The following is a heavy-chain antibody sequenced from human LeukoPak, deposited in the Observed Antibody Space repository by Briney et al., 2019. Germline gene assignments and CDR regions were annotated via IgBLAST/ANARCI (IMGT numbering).Heavy chain of an antibody. V-gene: IGHV3-9*01. CDR1: GFTFDDYA. CDR2: ISWNSGSI. CDR3: AKDDSYGGNSNFDY. J-gene: IGHJ4*02. Sequence: PGRSLRLSCAASGFTFDDYAMHWVRQAPRKGLEWVSGISWNSGSIEYADSVKGRFTISRDNAKNSLYLQMNSLRAEDTALYYCAKDDSYGGNSNFDYWGQGTLVTVSS. D-gene: IGHD4-23*01.